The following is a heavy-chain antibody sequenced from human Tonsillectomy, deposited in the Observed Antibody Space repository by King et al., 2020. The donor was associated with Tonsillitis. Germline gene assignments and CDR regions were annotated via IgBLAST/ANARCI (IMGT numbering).Heavy chain of an antibody. CDR1: GGSISSYY. J-gene: IGHJ5*02. D-gene: IGHD2-21*02. Sequence: VQLQESGPGLVKPSETLSLTCTVSGGSISSYYWSWIRQPPGKGLEWIGYIYYSGSTNYNPSLKSRVTISVDTSKNQFSLKLSSVTAADTAVYYCARGDGDWGVGWFDPWGQGALVTVPS. V-gene: IGHV4-59*01. CDR2: IYYSGST. CDR3: ARGDGDWGVGWFDP.